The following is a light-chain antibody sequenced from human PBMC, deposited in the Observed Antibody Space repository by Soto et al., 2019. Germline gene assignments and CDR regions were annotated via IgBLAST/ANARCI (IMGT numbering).Light chain of an antibody. J-gene: IGLJ1*01. V-gene: IGLV2-11*01. CDR1: SSDVGDYNY. Sequence: QSALTQPRSVSGSPGQSDTISCTGTSSDVGDYNYVSWYQQHPGKAPKLIIYDVSKRPSGVPDRFSGSKSGNTASLTISGLQAEDEGDYYCCSFAGSYTYVFGTGTKLTVL. CDR2: DVS. CDR3: CSFAGSYTYV.